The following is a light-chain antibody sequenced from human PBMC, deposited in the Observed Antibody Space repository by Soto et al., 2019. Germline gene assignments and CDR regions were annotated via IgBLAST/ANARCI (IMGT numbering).Light chain of an antibody. Sequence: DIQMTQSPSSLSASVGDRVTITCRASQSISSYLNWYQQKPGKAPKLLIYAASSLQSGVPSRSRGSGSGTDFTLTISSLQPEDFATYYCQQSYSTPYTFGQGTKLEIK. J-gene: IGKJ2*01. CDR1: QSISSY. CDR2: AAS. V-gene: IGKV1-39*01. CDR3: QQSYSTPYT.